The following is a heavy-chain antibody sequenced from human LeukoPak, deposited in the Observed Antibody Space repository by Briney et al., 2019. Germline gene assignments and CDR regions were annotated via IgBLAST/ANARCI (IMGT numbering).Heavy chain of an antibody. Sequence: SETLSLTCAVYGGSFSGYYWSWIRQPPGKGLEWIGEINHSGSTNYNPSLKSRVTISVDTSKNQFSLKLSSVTAADTAVYYCARGGYYDTSGYYNHFDYWGQGTLVTVSS. J-gene: IGHJ4*02. CDR1: GGSFSGYY. D-gene: IGHD3-22*01. CDR3: ARGGYYDTSGYYNHFDY. V-gene: IGHV4-34*01. CDR2: INHSGST.